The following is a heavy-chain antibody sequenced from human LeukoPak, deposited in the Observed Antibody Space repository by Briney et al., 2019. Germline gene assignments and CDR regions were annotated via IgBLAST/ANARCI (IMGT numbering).Heavy chain of an antibody. D-gene: IGHD1-26*01. CDR3: ATESGTYSGTCFDY. V-gene: IGHV3-48*01. J-gene: IGHJ4*02. Sequence: QSGGSLRLSCAASGFTFSSYNMNWVRQAPGKGLEWVSYISSSNTIYYADSVKGRFTISRDNAKNSLYLQMNSLRAEDTAVYYCATESGTYSGTCFDYWGQGNLVTVSS. CDR2: ISSSNTI. CDR1: GFTFSSYN.